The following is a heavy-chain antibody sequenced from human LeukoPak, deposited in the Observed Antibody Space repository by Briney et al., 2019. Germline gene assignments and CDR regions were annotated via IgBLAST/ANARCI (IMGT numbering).Heavy chain of an antibody. Sequence: GGSLRLSCAASGFTFSSYGMHWVRQAPGTGLEWVAFIRYDESNKYYVDSVEGRFTISRDNSKNTLYLQMNSLRAEDTAVYYCASLMTTVDYWGQGTLVTVSS. D-gene: IGHD4-17*01. CDR3: ASLMTTVDY. CDR1: GFTFSSYG. V-gene: IGHV3-30*02. J-gene: IGHJ4*02. CDR2: IRYDESNK.